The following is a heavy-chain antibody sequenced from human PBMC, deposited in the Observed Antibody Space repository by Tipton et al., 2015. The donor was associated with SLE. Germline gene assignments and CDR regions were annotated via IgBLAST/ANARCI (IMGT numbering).Heavy chain of an antibody. V-gene: IGHV3-7*01. J-gene: IGHJ3*02. CDR2: IKFDGGDR. CDR3: ARDDSSGGFDI. CDR1: GFSFSDYW. D-gene: IGHD3-10*01. Sequence: SLRLSCVASGFSFSDYWMTWVRQAPGKGLEWVANIKFDGGDRNYVDSVRGRCSISRDNAKNSLHLQVNGLRGEDTAVYYCARDDSSGGFDIWGQGTAVPVSS.